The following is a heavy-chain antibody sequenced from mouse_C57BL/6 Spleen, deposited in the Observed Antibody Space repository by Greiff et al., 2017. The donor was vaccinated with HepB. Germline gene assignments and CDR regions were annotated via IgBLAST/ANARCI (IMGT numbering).Heavy chain of an antibody. CDR1: GFNIKDYY. CDR3: ARCPIHPYYFDY. CDR2: IDPEDGDT. J-gene: IGHJ2*01. V-gene: IGHV14-2*01. Sequence: EVQRVESGAELVKPGASVKLSCTASGFNIKDYYMHWVKQRTEQGLEWIGRIDPEDGDTNYAQKFQGKATITADTTSNTAYLQLSSLTSEDTAVYDGARCPIHPYYFDYWGQGTTLTVSS.